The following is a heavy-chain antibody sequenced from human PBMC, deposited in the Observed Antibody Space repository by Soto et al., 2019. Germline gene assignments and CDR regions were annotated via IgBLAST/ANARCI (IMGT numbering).Heavy chain of an antibody. CDR3: ARMGYYHYYGMDV. CDR2: IIPILGIA. J-gene: IGHJ6*02. Sequence: ASVKVSCKASGGTFSSYTISWVRQAPGQGLEWMGRIIPILGIANYAQKFQGRVTITADKSTSTAYMELSSLRSEDTAVYYCARMGYYHYYGMDVWGQGTTVTVSS. V-gene: IGHV1-69*02. CDR1: GGTFSSYT.